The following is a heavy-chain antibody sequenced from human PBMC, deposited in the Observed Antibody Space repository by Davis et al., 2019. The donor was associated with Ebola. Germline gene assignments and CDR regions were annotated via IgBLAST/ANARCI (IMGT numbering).Heavy chain of an antibody. CDR3: ASLGYCSGGSCYRGSTTGMDV. CDR1: GFTFSGSA. Sequence: PGGSLRLSCAASGFTFSGSAMHWVRQASGKGLEWVGRIRSKANSYATAYAASVKGRFTISRDDSKNTAYLQMNSLKTEDTAVYYCASLGYCSGGSCYRGSTTGMDVWGQGTTVTVSS. CDR2: IRSKANSYAT. J-gene: IGHJ6*02. V-gene: IGHV3-73*01. D-gene: IGHD2-15*01.